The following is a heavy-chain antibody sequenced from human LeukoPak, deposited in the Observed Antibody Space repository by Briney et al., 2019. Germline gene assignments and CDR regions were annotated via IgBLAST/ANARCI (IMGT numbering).Heavy chain of an antibody. CDR2: ISPDDSDT. Sequence: GESLKISSKGSGYSFTSYWIGWVRQMPGKGLEWMWIISPDDSDTRYSPSFQGQVTISADKSISTAYLQWSSLKASDTAMYYCASEFGYSGSYHYFDYWGQGTLVTVSS. V-gene: IGHV5-51*01. D-gene: IGHD1-26*01. J-gene: IGHJ4*02. CDR1: GYSFTSYW. CDR3: ASEFGYSGSYHYFDY.